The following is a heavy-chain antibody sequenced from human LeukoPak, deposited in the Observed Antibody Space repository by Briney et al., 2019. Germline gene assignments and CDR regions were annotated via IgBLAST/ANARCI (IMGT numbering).Heavy chain of an antibody. J-gene: IGHJ4*02. CDR3: AKGGAYYDSSIDF. Sequence: GGSLRLSCAASGFTFRNYWMHWVRQAPGKGLVWVSRISSDGIGTTYADSVKGRFTISRDNAKNTLYLQMNSLRAGDTAVYYCAKGGAYYDSSIDFWGQGTLVTVSS. V-gene: IGHV3-74*01. CDR1: GFTFRNYW. CDR2: ISSDGIGT. D-gene: IGHD3-22*01.